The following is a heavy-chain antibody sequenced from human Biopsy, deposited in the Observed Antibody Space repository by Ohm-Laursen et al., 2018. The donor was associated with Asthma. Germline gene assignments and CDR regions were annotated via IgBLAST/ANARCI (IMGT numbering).Heavy chain of an antibody. J-gene: IGHJ6*02. Sequence: GSSVKVSCKASGDSFSNYAISWVRQAPGQGLEWMGGLIPVLGTPDHAQMFEGRVTITADESTSTAYMELSSLSSKDTAVYYCARGYSGSDRIVYYYSGLEVWGQGTTVTVSS. V-gene: IGHV1-69*01. D-gene: IGHD5-12*01. CDR3: ARGYSGSDRIVYYYSGLEV. CDR1: GDSFSNYA. CDR2: LIPVLGTP.